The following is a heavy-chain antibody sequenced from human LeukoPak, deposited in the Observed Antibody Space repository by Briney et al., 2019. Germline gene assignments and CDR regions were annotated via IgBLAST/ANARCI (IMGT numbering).Heavy chain of an antibody. V-gene: IGHV4-34*01. CDR2: INHNGST. CDR3: ARASFRRGYCSGGSCLWAFDI. CDR1: GGSFSGFY. Sequence: KPSETLSPTWPVYGGSFSGFYLRWIRPPPGEGLEWVGGINHNGSTNYNPSLKSRVTISVDTSKNQFSLKLSSVTAADTAVYYCARASFRRGYCSGGSCLWAFDIWGQGTMVTVSS. D-gene: IGHD2-15*01. J-gene: IGHJ3*02.